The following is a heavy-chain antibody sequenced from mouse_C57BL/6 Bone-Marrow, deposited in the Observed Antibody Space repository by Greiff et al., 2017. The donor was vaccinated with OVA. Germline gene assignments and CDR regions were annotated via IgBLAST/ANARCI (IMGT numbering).Heavy chain of an antibody. CDR1: GFTFSDYG. V-gene: IGHV5-17*01. D-gene: IGHD2-4*01. J-gene: IGHJ2*01. CDR2: ISSGSSTI. CDR3: AIYYDYDFDY. Sequence: VQLKESGGGLVKPGGSLKLSCAASGFTFSDYGMHWVRQAPEKGLEWVAYISSGSSTIYYADTVKGRFTISRDNAKNTLFLQMTSLRSEDTAMYYCAIYYDYDFDYWGQGTTLTVSS.